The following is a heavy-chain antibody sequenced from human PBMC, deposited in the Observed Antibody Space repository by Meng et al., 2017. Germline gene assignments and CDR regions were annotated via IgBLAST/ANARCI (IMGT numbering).Heavy chain of an antibody. V-gene: IGHV1-69*01. CDR1: GGTFSSYA. Sequence: VQLGQSGDEGKRPGSSVKVSSKAPGGTFSSYAISWVRQAPGQGLEWMGGIIPIFGTANCAQKFQGRVTVTADESTSTAYMELSSLRAEDTAVDYCARGGYSYGLWFDPWGQGTLVTVSS. CDR3: ARGGYSYGLWFDP. J-gene: IGHJ5*02. CDR2: IIPIFGTA. D-gene: IGHD5-18*01.